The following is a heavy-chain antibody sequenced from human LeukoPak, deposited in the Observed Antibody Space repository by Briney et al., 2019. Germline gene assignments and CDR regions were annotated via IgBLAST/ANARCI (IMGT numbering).Heavy chain of an antibody. Sequence: PSETLSLTCSVSGGSISSYYGSGIGQPPGKGREWSGYIYYSGSANYNPSLKRRATISVDMSKNQFSLKLSSATAADTAVYYCARLPQPRGFDPWGQGTLVTVS. CDR3: ARLPQPRGFDP. V-gene: IGHV4-59*08. D-gene: IGHD3-10*01. J-gene: IGHJ5*02. CDR1: GGSISSYY. CDR2: IYYSGSA.